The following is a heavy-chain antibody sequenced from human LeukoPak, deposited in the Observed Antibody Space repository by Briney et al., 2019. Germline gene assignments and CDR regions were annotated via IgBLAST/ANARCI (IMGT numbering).Heavy chain of an antibody. Sequence: SETLSLTCAVYGGSFSGYYWSWIRQPPGKGLEWIGEINHSGSTNYNPSLKSRVTISVDTSKNQFSLKLSSVTAADTAVYYCARGLDSNCSGGSCYTWFDPWGQGTLVTVSS. CDR1: GGSFSGYY. V-gene: IGHV4-34*01. J-gene: IGHJ5*02. CDR2: INHSGST. D-gene: IGHD2-15*01. CDR3: ARGLDSNCSGGSCYTWFDP.